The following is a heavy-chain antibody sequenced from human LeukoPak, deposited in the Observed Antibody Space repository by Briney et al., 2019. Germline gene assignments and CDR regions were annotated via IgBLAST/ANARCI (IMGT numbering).Heavy chain of an antibody. CDR3: ASRYCSSTSYYLRANDAFDI. J-gene: IGHJ3*02. D-gene: IGHD2-2*01. V-gene: IGHV1-18*01. CDR2: ISAYNGNT. Sequence: ASVKVSCKASGYTFTSYGISWVRQAPGQGLEWMGWISAYNGNTNYAQKLQGRVTMTTDTSTSTAYMELRSLRSDDTAVYYCASRYCSSTSYYLRANDAFDIWGQGAMVTVSS. CDR1: GYTFTSYG.